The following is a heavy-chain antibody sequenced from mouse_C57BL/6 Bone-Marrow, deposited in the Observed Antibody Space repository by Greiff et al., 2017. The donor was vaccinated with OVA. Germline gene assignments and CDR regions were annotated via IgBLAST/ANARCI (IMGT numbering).Heavy chain of an antibody. J-gene: IGHJ4*01. CDR3: ARRGYDMAMDY. Sequence: EVKLMESGGDLVKPGGSLKLSCAASGFTFSSYGMSWVRQTPDKRLEWVATISSGGSYTYYPDSVKGRITISRAYAKNTLYLQMSSLKSEDTAMYYCARRGYDMAMDYWGQGTSVTVSS. CDR2: ISSGGSYT. D-gene: IGHD2-2*01. CDR1: GFTFSSYG. V-gene: IGHV5-6*02.